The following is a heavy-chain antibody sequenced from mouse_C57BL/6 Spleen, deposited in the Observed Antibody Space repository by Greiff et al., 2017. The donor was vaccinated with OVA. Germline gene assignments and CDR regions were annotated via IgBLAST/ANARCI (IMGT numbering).Heavy chain of an antibody. CDR3: ARDLLDY. CDR2: ISYDGSN. CDR1: GYSITSGYY. J-gene: IGHJ2*01. Sequence: DVKLVESGPGLVKPSQSLSLTCSVTGYSITSGYYWNWIRQFPGNKLEWMGYISYDGSNNYNPSLKNRISITRDTSKNQFFLKLNSVTTEDTATYYCARDLLDYWGQGTTLTVSS. V-gene: IGHV3-6*01.